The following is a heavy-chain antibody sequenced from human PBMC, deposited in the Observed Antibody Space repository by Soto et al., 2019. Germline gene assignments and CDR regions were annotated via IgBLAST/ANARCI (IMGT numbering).Heavy chain of an antibody. CDR3: ARVRIVVVTTYPGDYYGMDV. J-gene: IGHJ6*02. CDR1: GFTFSSYE. V-gene: IGHV3-48*03. Sequence: LILSCAASGFTFSSYEMNWVRQAPGKGLEWVSYISSSGSTIYYADSVKGRFTISRDNAKNSLYLQMNGLRAEDTAVYYCARVRIVVVTTYPGDYYGMDVWGQGTTVTVS. CDR2: ISSSGSTI. D-gene: IGHD2-21*02.